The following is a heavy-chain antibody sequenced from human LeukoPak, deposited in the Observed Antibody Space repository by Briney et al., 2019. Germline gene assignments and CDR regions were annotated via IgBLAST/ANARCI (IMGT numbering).Heavy chain of an antibody. CDR1: DGPISGDNYY. CDR2: IYNGGTT. J-gene: IGHJ4*02. D-gene: IGHD2-21*01. CDR3: ARGARFFAYYDY. V-gene: IGHV4-31*03. Sequence: SETLSLTCTVSDGPISGDNYYWSWIRQLPGKGLEWIGYIYNGGTTYYNPSLKSRVIISVDTSKNQFSLKLKSVTAADTAMYYCARGARFFAYYDYWGQGTLVTVSS.